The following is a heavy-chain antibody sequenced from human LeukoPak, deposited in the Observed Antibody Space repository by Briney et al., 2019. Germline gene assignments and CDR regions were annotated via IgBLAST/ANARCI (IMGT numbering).Heavy chain of an antibody. V-gene: IGHV4-59*01. D-gene: IGHD6-13*01. CDR2: IYYSGST. CDR3: ARERAAAASKWFDP. Sequence: SETLSLTCTVSGASLNSYYWSWIRQPPGKGLEWIGYIYYSGSTNYNPSLRSRVTISIDTSKNQFSLKLSSVTAADTAVYYCARERAAAASKWFDPWGQGTLVTVSS. CDR1: GASLNSYY. J-gene: IGHJ5*02.